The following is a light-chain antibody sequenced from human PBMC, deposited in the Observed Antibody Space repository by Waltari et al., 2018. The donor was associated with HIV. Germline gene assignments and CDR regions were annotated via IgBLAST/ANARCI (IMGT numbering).Light chain of an antibody. CDR3: GTWDSSRSAVV. CDR2: DNN. V-gene: IGLV1-51*01. Sequence: QSVLTQPPSVSAARGQQVTISCSGSSSNIGNTYVSWYQQVPGTAPKLLIYDNNKRPSGMPDRFSGCKSGTSATLGITGLQTGDEDAYYCGTWDSSRSAVVFGGGTKLTVL. J-gene: IGLJ2*01. CDR1: SSNIGNTY.